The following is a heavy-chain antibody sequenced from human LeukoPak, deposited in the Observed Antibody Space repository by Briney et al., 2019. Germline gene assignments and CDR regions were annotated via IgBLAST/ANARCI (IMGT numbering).Heavy chain of an antibody. CDR2: INPNSGGT. Sequence: ASVEVSCKASGYTFTGYYMHWVRQAPGQGLEWVGWINPNSGGTNYAQKFQGRVTMTRDTSISTAYMELSRLRSDDTAVYYCARAWTYQLLAPHDAFDIWGQGTMVTVSS. V-gene: IGHV1-2*02. CDR1: GYTFTGYY. CDR3: ARAWTYQLLAPHDAFDI. D-gene: IGHD2-2*01. J-gene: IGHJ3*02.